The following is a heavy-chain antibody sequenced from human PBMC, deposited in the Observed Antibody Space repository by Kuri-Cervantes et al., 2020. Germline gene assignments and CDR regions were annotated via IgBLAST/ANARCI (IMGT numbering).Heavy chain of an antibody. D-gene: IGHD5-18*01. Sequence: ASVKVSCKGSGYSFTSYWIGWVRQMRGKGLEWMGWISAHNGNTHYAQRLQGRVTMTTDTSTSTAYMELRSLRSVDTAVYYCARDGRIQLWAHGDYWGQGTLVTVSS. CDR3: ARDGRIQLWAHGDY. CDR1: GYSFTSYW. CDR2: ISAHNGNT. J-gene: IGHJ4*02. V-gene: IGHV1-18*04.